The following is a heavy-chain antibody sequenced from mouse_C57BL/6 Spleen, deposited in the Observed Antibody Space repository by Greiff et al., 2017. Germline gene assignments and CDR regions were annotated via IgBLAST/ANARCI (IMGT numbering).Heavy chain of an antibody. CDR3: ARSGSSKGDY. V-gene: IGHV1-54*01. CDR2: INPGSGGT. Sequence: VKLQQSGAELVRPGTSVKVSCKASGYAFTNYLIEWVKQRPGQGLEWIGVINPGSGGTNYNEKFKGKATLTADKSSSTAYMQLSSLTSEDSAVYFCARSGSSKGDYWGQGTTLTVSS. CDR1: GYAFTNYL. D-gene: IGHD1-1*01. J-gene: IGHJ2*01.